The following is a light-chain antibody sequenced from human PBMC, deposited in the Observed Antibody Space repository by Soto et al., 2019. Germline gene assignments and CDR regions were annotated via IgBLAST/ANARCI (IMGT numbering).Light chain of an antibody. CDR1: QSISNY. Sequence: DITGTESPASLTASVGDRVTITCRASQSISNYLTWYQQKPGKAPKLLIFAASTLQRGVPSRFSGSGSGTDFTLTIRSLQPEDVATYYCQQYNSAPQTFGEGTKVDIK. CDR3: QQYNSAPQT. V-gene: IGKV1-39*01. J-gene: IGKJ1*01. CDR2: AAS.